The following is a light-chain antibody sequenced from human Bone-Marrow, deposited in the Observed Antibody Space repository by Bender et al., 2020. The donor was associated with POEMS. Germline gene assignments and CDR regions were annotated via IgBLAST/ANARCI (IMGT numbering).Light chain of an antibody. J-gene: IGLJ3*02. CDR1: SSDVGTYKH. CDR3: LSYTSSNTWV. V-gene: IGLV2-14*01. CDR2: EDC. Sequence: QSALTQPASVSGSPGQSINISCTGTSSDVGTYKHVSWYQQPPGKAPKLIISEDCTRPSGVANRFSGSKSGNTASLTISGLQAEDEAEYYCLSYTSSNTWVFGGGTELPVL.